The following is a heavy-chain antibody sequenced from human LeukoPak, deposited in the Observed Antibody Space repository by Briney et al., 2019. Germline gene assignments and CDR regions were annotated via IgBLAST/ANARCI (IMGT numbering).Heavy chain of an antibody. Sequence: PGGSLRLSCAASGFTFSSYWMSWVRQALGKGLEWMANIKQDGSEKYYVDSVKGRFTISRDNAKNSLYLQMNSLRAEDTAVYYCARSSSSSSAFDIWGQGTMVTVSS. J-gene: IGHJ3*02. V-gene: IGHV3-7*01. CDR1: GFTFSSYW. CDR2: IKQDGSEK. D-gene: IGHD6-6*01. CDR3: ARSSSSSSAFDI.